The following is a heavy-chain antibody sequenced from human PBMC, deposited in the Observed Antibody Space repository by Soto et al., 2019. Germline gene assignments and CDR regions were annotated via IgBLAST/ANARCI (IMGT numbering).Heavy chain of an antibody. CDR3: ATPVVFFGVFGPKKNGMDV. CDR1: GGSFSGYY. V-gene: IGHV4-34*01. D-gene: IGHD3-3*01. Sequence: PSETLSLTCAVYGGSFSGYYWSWIRQPPGKGLEWIGEINHSGSTNYNPSLKSRVTISVDTSKNQFSLKLSSVTAADTAVYYCATPVVFFGVFGPKKNGMDVRGKGPTVTVPS. CDR2: INHSGST. J-gene: IGHJ6*04.